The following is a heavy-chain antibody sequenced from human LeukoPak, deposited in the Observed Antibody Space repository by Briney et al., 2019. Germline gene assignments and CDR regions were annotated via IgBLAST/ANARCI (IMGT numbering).Heavy chain of an antibody. J-gene: IGHJ4*02. D-gene: IGHD1-26*01. CDR2: IYHSGSN. CDR1: GGSISSSNW. CDR3: ARDPRNSGSYGGFDY. Sequence: SGTLSLTCAVSGGSISSSNWWSGVRQPPGKGLEGIGEIYHSGSNNYNPSLKSRVTISVDKSKNQFSLKLSSVTAADTAVYYCARDPRNSGSYGGFDYWGQGTLVTVSS. V-gene: IGHV4-4*02.